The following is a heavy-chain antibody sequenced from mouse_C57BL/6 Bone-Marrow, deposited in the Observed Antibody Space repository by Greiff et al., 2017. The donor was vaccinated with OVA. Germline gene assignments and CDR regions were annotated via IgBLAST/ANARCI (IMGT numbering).Heavy chain of an antibody. V-gene: IGHV5-4*01. Sequence: EVNVVESGGGLVKPGASLKLSCAASGFTFSSYAMSWVRQTPEKRLEWVATISDGGSYTYYPDNVKGRFTISRDNAKNNLYLQMSHLKSEDTAMYYCAREGYGSSEVAYWGQGTLVTVSA. CDR2: ISDGGSYT. CDR3: AREGYGSSEVAY. D-gene: IGHD1-1*01. J-gene: IGHJ3*01. CDR1: GFTFSSYA.